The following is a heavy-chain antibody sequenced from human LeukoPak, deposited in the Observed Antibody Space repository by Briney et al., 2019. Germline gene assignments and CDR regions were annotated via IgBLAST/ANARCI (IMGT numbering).Heavy chain of an antibody. V-gene: IGHV3-7*01. CDR1: KFTFSSYW. Sequence: GGSLRLSCAASKFTFSSYWMSWVRQAPGKGLEWVANIKQDGSVQFYMDSLKGRFSVSRDNAKNSLYLQMNGLRAEDTAVYYCASTIIAARLSAFDIWGQGTMVTVSS. D-gene: IGHD6-6*01. CDR2: IKQDGSVQ. J-gene: IGHJ3*02. CDR3: ASTIIAARLSAFDI.